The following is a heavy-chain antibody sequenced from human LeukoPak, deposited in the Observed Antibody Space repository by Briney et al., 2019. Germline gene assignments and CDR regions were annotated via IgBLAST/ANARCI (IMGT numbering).Heavy chain of an antibody. CDR3: ARALGYRSSTSCSPLDY. CDR2: IYHSGST. CDR1: GGSISSSNW. Sequence: SGTLSLTCAVSGGSISSSNWWSWVRQPPGKGLEWIGEIYHSGSTNYNPSLKSRVTISVDKSKNQFSLKLSSVTAADTAVYYCARALGYRSSTSCSPLDYWGQGTLVTVSS. V-gene: IGHV4-4*02. D-gene: IGHD2-2*01. J-gene: IGHJ4*02.